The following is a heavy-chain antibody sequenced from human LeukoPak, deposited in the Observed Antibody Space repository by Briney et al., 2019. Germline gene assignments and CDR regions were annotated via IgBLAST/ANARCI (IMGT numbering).Heavy chain of an antibody. CDR1: GFTFTNYG. J-gene: IGHJ3*02. CDR3: AKSRAPTADPDAFDI. CDR2: IRSGTNRE. Sequence: GGSLRLSYVTSGFTFTNYGIHWVRQAPGKGLEWLAFIRSGTNREYYADSVKGRFTISRDNSKRSLYLQLRSLKLEDTAVYYCAKSRAPTADPDAFDIWGQGTVVTVSS. D-gene: IGHD2-2*01. V-gene: IGHV3-30*02.